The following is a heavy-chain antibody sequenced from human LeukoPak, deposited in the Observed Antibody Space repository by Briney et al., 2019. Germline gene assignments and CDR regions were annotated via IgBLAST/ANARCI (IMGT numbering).Heavy chain of an antibody. J-gene: IGHJ3*02. CDR2: IYSGGST. CDR3: ARAPFTYDSSGDSIDI. V-gene: IGHV3-66*01. CDR1: GFTVSSNY. D-gene: IGHD3-22*01. Sequence: GSLRLSCAASGFTVSSNYMSWVRQAPGKGLEWVSVIYSGGSTYYADSVKGRFTVSRDNSKNTLYLQMNSLRAEDTAVYHCARAPFTYDSSGDSIDIWGQGTMVTVSS.